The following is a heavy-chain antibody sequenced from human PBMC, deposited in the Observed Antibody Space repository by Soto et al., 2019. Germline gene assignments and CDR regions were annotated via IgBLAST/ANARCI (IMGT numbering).Heavy chain of an antibody. CDR2: IIPIFGTV. Sequence: QVQLVQSGAEVKKPGSSVKVSCKASGGTFSSYAISWVRQAPGQGLEWKGGIIPIFGTVNYAQKFQGRVTITADESTSTAYMELSSLRSEDTAVYYCARDLAPYGPMGYWGQGTLVTVSS. J-gene: IGHJ4*02. CDR1: GGTFSSYA. V-gene: IGHV1-69*01. CDR3: ARDLAPYGPMGY. D-gene: IGHD3-10*01.